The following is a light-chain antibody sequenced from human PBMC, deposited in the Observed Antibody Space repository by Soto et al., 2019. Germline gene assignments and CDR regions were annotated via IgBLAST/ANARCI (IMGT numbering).Light chain of an antibody. CDR1: SSNIGSNY. J-gene: IGLJ1*01. CDR3: AAWDDSLSGRNV. CDR2: RNN. V-gene: IGLV1-47*01. Sequence: QAVLTQPPSASGTPGQRVTISCSGSSSNIGSNYVYWYQQLPGTAPKLLIYRNNQRPSGVPDRFSGSKSGTSASLAISGLRSEDEADYYCAAWDDSLSGRNVFGTGTQLTVL.